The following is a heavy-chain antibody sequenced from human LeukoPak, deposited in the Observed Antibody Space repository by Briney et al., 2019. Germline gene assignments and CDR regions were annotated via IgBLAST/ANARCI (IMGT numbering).Heavy chain of an antibody. CDR1: DGSFSGYY. J-gene: IGHJ3*02. CDR2: INHSGST. Sequence: TSETLSLTCAVYDGSFSGYYWSWIRQPPGKGLEWIGEINHSGSTNYNPSLKSRVTISVDTSKNQFSLKLSSVTAADTAVYYCARAPPQRTMIVVVITGSAFDIWGQGTMVTVSS. D-gene: IGHD3-22*01. CDR3: ARAPPQRTMIVVVITGSAFDI. V-gene: IGHV4-34*01.